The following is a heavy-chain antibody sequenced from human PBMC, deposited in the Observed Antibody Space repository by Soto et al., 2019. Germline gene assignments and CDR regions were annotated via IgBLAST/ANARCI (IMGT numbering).Heavy chain of an antibody. CDR3: ARTRGDFWSGYWAYYYYGMDV. Sequence: SETLSLTCAVYGGSFSGYYWGWIRQPPGKGLEWIGEINHSGSTNYNPSLKSRVTISVDTSKNQFSLKLSSVTAADTAVYYCARTRGDFWSGYWAYYYYGMDVWGQGTTVTVSS. CDR1: GGSFSGYY. V-gene: IGHV4-34*01. CDR2: INHSGST. D-gene: IGHD3-3*01. J-gene: IGHJ6*02.